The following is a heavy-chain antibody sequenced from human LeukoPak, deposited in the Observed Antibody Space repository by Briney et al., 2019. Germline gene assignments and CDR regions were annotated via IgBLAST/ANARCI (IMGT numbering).Heavy chain of an antibody. J-gene: IGHJ5*02. D-gene: IGHD1-26*01. V-gene: IGHV3-53*01. Sequence: GGSLRLSCAASGFTGSNNYVSWVRQAPGMGLEWVSAIHSSGATCYADSVKGRFTISRDNAKNSLFLHMNSRRAEDTAVYYCVRDLTIVGVAQVHHWGQGTLVTVSS. CDR1: GFTGSNNY. CDR2: IHSSGAT. CDR3: VRDLTIVGVAQVHH.